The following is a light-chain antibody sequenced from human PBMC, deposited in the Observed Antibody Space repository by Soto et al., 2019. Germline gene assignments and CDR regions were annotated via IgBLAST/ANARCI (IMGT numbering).Light chain of an antibody. CDR2: KAS. Sequence: DIQITQSPSILSASVGDRVTITCRASQSISSWLAWYQQKPGKAPKILIYKASNLESGVPSRFSGSGSGTEFTLTISSLQPDDFATYYCQQYNGYRWTFGQGTKVDIK. J-gene: IGKJ1*01. V-gene: IGKV1-5*03. CDR3: QQYNGYRWT. CDR1: QSISSW.